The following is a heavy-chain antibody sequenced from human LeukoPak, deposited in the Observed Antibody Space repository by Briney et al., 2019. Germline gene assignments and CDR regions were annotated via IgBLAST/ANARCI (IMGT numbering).Heavy chain of an antibody. CDR1: GGSISSSSYY. D-gene: IGHD6-13*01. CDR3: ARLSNWAHGY. CDR2: IYYSGST. V-gene: IGHV4-39*01. J-gene: IGHJ4*02. Sequence: PSETLSLTCTVSGGSISSSSYYWGWIRQPPGKGLEWIGSIYYSGSTYYNPSLKSRVTISVDTSKNQFSLKLSSVTAADTAVYYCARLSNWAHGYWGQGTLVTVSS.